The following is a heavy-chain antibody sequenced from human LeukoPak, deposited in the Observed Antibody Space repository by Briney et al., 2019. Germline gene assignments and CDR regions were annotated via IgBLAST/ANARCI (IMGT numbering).Heavy chain of an antibody. V-gene: IGHV4-59*01. CDR3: AREGSSASRDAFDI. Sequence: MPSETLSLTCTVSGGSISSYYWRWIRQPPGKGVEWIGYIYYSGSTNYNPSLKSRVTISVDTSKNQFSLKLSSVTAADTAVYYCAREGSSASRDAFDIWGQGTMVTVSS. J-gene: IGHJ3*02. CDR2: IYYSGST. CDR1: GGSISSYY.